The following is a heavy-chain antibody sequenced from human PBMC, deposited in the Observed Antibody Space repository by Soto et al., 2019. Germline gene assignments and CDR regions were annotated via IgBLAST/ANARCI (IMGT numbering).Heavy chain of an antibody. D-gene: IGHD6-13*01. CDR1: GFSVNNYQ. CDR2: IYSGGVT. CDR3: ARDPITTGYYGLDV. J-gene: IGHJ6*02. Sequence: PGGSLRLSXAASGFSVNNYQMNWVRQAPGKGLEWVSVIYSGGVTYYAGSVTGRFTITRDNFKNTVYLQMNSLRAEDTAMYYCARDPITTGYYGLDVWGQGSTVTAP. V-gene: IGHV3-53*01.